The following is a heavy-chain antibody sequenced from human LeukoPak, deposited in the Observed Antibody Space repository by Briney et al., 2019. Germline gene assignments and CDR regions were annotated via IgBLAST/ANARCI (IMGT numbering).Heavy chain of an antibody. CDR3: ARVALYCSGGNCRARGAFDI. V-gene: IGHV1-18*04. Sequence: ASVKVSCKASGYTFTSYDITWVRQAPGQGLEWMGWISAYNGYTNYAQKLQGRVTMTTDTSTSTAYMELRSLRSDDTAVYYCARVALYCSGGNCRARGAFDIWGQGTMVTVSS. CDR2: ISAYNGYT. D-gene: IGHD2-15*01. CDR1: GYTFTSYD. J-gene: IGHJ3*02.